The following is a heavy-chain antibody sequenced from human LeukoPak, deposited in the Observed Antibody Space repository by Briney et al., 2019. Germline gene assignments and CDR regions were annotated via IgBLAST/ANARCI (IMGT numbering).Heavy chain of an antibody. CDR1: GYTFTYYY. V-gene: IGHV1-2*02. D-gene: IGHD1-1*01. CDR3: ATVWKTGPDGVGWFDP. CDR2: INPDSGDT. Sequence: GASVKVSCKASGYTFTYYYVHWMRQAPGQGLEWMGWINPDSGDTSYAQKFQGRVAMTRDTSISTVYVELSRLRSDDTAVYYCATVWKTGPDGVGWFDPWGQGTLVTVSS. J-gene: IGHJ5*02.